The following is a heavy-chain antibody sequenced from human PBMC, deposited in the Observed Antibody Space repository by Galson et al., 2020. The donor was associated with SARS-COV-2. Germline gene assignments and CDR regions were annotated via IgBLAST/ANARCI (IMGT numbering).Heavy chain of an antibody. Sequence: AGSLRLSCAASGSTFDAYGMSCVRQAPGKGLQWVTGINWTGGSTGYADSVKGRFTISRDNAKNSLYLQMNSLRAEDTALYYCARTGALLWFGEFFFDYWAQGALVTVSS. CDR3: ARTGALLWFGEFFFDY. D-gene: IGHD3-10*01. J-gene: IGHJ4*02. CDR1: GSTFDAYG. CDR2: INWTGGST. V-gene: IGHV3-20*04.